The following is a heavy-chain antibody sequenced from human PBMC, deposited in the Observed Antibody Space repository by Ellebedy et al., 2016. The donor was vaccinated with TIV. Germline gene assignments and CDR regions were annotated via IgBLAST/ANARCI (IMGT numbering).Heavy chain of an antibody. D-gene: IGHD1-14*01. CDR3: ARGGLEMGTLSKYFDF. CDR2: IWYDGSNV. CDR1: GLTFSSYG. J-gene: IGHJ4*02. Sequence: GGSLRLXCAASGLTFSSYGMHWVRQAPGQGLEWVAVIWYDGSNVHYANSVKGRFTISRDNSQNILYLEMNSLRAEDTAVYFCARGGLEMGTLSKYFDFWGQGTLVTVSS. V-gene: IGHV3-33*01.